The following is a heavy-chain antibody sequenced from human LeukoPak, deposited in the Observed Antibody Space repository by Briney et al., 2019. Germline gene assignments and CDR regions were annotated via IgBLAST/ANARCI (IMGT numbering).Heavy chain of an antibody. CDR3: ASGSYLRHASFDI. D-gene: IGHD1-26*01. J-gene: IGHJ3*02. Sequence: SQTLSLTCTVSGGSISSGGYYWSWIRQHPGKGLEWIGYIYYSGSTYYNPSLKSRVTISADTSKNQFSLKLSFVTAADTAVYYCASGSYLRHASFDIWGQGTMVTVSS. V-gene: IGHV4-31*03. CDR1: GGSISSGGYY. CDR2: IYYSGST.